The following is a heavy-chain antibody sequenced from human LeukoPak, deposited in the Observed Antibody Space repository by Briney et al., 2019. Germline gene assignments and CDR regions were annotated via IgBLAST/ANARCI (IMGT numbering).Heavy chain of an antibody. CDR2: ISGSGDST. V-gene: IGHV3-23*01. CDR1: GFTFSSDA. J-gene: IGHJ4*02. CDR3: AKTEIRFLEWLSFDY. Sequence: GGSLRLSCAASGFTFSSDAMSWVRQAPGRGLEWVSAISGSGDSTYYADSVKGRFTISRDNSKNTLYLQMNSLRAEDTAVYYCAKTEIRFLEWLSFDYWGQGTLVTVSS. D-gene: IGHD3-3*01.